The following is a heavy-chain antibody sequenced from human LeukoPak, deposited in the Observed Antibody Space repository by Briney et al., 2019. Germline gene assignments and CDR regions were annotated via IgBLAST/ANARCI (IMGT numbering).Heavy chain of an antibody. CDR1: GFIFSSYW. Sequence: LSGGSLRLSCAASGFIFSSYWMHWVRHAPGKGLVWVSRINSDGSSTSYADSVKGRFTISRDNAKNTLYLQMNSLGAEDTAVYYCARRVVVPAVPYYFDYWGQGTLVTVSS. D-gene: IGHD2-2*01. CDR3: ARRVVVPAVPYYFDY. J-gene: IGHJ4*02. CDR2: INSDGSST. V-gene: IGHV3-74*01.